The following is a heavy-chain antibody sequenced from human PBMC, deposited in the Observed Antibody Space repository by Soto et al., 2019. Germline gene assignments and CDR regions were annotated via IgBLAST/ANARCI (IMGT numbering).Heavy chain of an antibody. CDR2: IDPSDSYT. V-gene: IGHV5-10-1*01. CDR1: GYSFTNYW. J-gene: IGHJ6*02. D-gene: IGHD5-12*01. CDR3: VRRISGAKDGYNAFYYYGMDV. Sequence: GESLKISCKGSGYSFTNYWINWVRQMPGKGLEWMGTIDPSDSYTNYSPSFQGHVTISVDKSVNTAYLQWSSLKASDTAMYYCVRRISGAKDGYNAFYYYGMDVWGQGTTVTVSS.